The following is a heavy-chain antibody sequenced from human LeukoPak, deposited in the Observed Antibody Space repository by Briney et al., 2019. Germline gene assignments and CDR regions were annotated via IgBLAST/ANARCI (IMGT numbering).Heavy chain of an antibody. CDR3: ARDQGRLVLRVVFDY. D-gene: IGHD3-10*01. Sequence: ASVKVSCKASGYTFTGYYMHWVRQAPGPGLEWMGWINPNNGDTTYAQNFQGRVTMTRDTSISTAYMELSRLRSDDTAMYYCARDQGRLVLRVVFDYWGQGTLLTVSS. V-gene: IGHV1-2*02. J-gene: IGHJ4*02. CDR1: GYTFTGYY. CDR2: INPNNGDT.